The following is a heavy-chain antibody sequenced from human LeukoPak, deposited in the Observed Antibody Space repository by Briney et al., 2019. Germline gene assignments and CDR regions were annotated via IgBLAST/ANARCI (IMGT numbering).Heavy chain of an antibody. V-gene: IGHV1-2*02. J-gene: IGHJ6*03. CDR3: AREGIAAPYYYYMDV. D-gene: IGHD6-13*01. CDR2: INPNSGGT. Sequence: ASVKVSCKASGYTFTGYYMHWVRQAPGQGLEWMGWINPNSGGTNYAQKFQGRVTMTRDTSISTAYMELSRLRSDDTAVYYCAREGIAAPYYYYMDVWGKGTTVTVS. CDR1: GYTFTGYY.